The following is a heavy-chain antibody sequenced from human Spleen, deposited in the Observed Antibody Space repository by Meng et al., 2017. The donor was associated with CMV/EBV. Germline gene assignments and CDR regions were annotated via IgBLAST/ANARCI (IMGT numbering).Heavy chain of an antibody. CDR2: INPSGGST. CDR3: ARGRTVTFPNFGY. V-gene: IGHV1-46*01. Sequence: ASVKVSCKASGYTFTSYYMHWVRQAPGQGLEWMGIINPSGGSTSYAQKFQGRVTMTRDTSISTAYMELSRLRSDDTAVYYCARGRTVTFPNFGYWGQGTLVTVSS. J-gene: IGHJ4*02. CDR1: GYTFTSYY. D-gene: IGHD4-11*01.